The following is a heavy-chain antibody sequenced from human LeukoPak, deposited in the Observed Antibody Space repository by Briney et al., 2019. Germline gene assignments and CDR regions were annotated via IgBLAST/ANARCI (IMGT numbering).Heavy chain of an antibody. Sequence: SETLSLTCAVSGGSFSGHYWSWIRQPPGQGLEWIGEINHSVSTNYNPSLKSRVPISVDTSKNQFSLKLSSVTAADMAVYYCARIFRSCRYSSRRCGMDVWGQGTTVTVSS. J-gene: IGHJ6*02. V-gene: IGHV4-34*01. CDR2: INHSVST. CDR1: GGSFSGHY. CDR3: ARIFRSCRYSSRRCGMDV. D-gene: IGHD6-13*01.